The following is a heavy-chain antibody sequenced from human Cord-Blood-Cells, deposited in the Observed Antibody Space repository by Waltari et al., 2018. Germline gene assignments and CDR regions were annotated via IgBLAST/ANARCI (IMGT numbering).Heavy chain of an antibody. CDR1: GFTFSSYS. V-gene: IGHV3-48*02. D-gene: IGHD1-26*01. Sequence: EVQLVESGGGLVQPGGSLRLSCAASGFTFSSYSMNWVRKAPGKGLEWVSYISSSSSTIYDADSVKGRFTISRDNAKNSLYLQMNSLRDEDTAVYYCARDLRKVGMGWFDPWGQGTLVTVSS. CDR2: ISSSSSTI. J-gene: IGHJ5*02. CDR3: ARDLRKVGMGWFDP.